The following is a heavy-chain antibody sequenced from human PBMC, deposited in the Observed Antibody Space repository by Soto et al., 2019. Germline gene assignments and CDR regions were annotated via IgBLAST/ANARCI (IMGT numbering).Heavy chain of an antibody. J-gene: IGHJ5*02. V-gene: IGHV1-8*01. Sequence: ASVKVSCKASGYTFTSYDINWVRQATGQGLEWMGWMNPNSGNTGYAQKFQGRVTMTRNTSISTAYMELSSLRSEDTAVYYCARGETVVVAANNWFDPWGQGTLVTVSS. CDR1: GYTFTSYD. CDR2: MNPNSGNT. D-gene: IGHD2-15*01. CDR3: ARGETVVVAANNWFDP.